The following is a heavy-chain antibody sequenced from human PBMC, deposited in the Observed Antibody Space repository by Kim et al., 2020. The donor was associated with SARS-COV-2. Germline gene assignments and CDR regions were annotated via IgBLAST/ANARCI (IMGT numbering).Heavy chain of an antibody. J-gene: IGHJ4*02. D-gene: IGHD6-13*01. CDR1: GFTFSSYS. CDR2: ISSSSSYI. Sequence: GGSLRLSCAASGFTFSSYSMNWVRQAPGKGLEWVSSISSSSSYIYYADSVKGRFTISRDNAKNSLYLQMNSLRAEDTAVYYCARDPPHSSSWYGEGYWGQGTLVTVSS. V-gene: IGHV3-21*01. CDR3: ARDPPHSSSWYGEGY.